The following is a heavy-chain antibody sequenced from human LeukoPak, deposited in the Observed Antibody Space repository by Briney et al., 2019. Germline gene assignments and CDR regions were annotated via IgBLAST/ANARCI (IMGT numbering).Heavy chain of an antibody. Sequence: SETLSLTCTVSGGSISSYYWSWIRQPPGKGPEWIGYIYYSGSTNYNPSLKSRVTISVDTSKNQFSLKLSSVTAADTAVYYCAHSRAWGGYYPNAFDIWGQGTMVTVSS. CDR2: IYYSGST. CDR3: AHSRAWGGYYPNAFDI. CDR1: GGSISSYY. D-gene: IGHD3-3*01. J-gene: IGHJ3*02. V-gene: IGHV4-59*12.